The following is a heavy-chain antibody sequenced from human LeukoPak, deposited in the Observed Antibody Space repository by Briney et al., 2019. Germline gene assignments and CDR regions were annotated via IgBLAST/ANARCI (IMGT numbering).Heavy chain of an antibody. V-gene: IGHV3-23*01. CDR3: AKGASGSYHTPYDY. J-gene: IGHJ4*02. Sequence: GGSLRLSCAASGFTFSSYAMTWVRQAPGKGLEWVSDISVSGGNTYYADSVQGRFIISRANSKNMLNLQMNSLRVEDTAVYYCAKGASGSYHTPYDYWGQGSLVTVSS. CDR2: ISVSGGNT. CDR1: GFTFSSYA. D-gene: IGHD1-26*01.